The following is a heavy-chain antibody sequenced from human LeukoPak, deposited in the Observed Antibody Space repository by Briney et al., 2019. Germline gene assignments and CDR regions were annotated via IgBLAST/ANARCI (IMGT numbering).Heavy chain of an antibody. D-gene: IGHD2-15*01. V-gene: IGHV1-2*02. CDR2: INPNSGDT. J-gene: IGHJ4*02. CDR3: AGEYCSGGSCRQGFDY. Sequence: ASVKLSCKASGYTFTDYYMHWVRQAPGQGLEWMGWINPNSGDTNHAQNFQGRVTLTRDTSISTAYMELSSLRSDDSAVCYCAGEYCSGGSCRQGFDYWGQGTLVTVSS. CDR1: GYTFTDYY.